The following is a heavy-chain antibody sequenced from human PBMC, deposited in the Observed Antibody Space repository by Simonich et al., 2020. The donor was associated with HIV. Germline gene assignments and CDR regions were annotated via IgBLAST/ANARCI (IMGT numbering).Heavy chain of an antibody. CDR3: ARREDEAIGGYFDY. CDR1: GGSISSSSYY. Sequence: QLQLKESGPGLVKPSETLYLTCTVSGGSISSSSYYWGWIRQPPGKGMEWIGRIYYLWRTYSHPSLKSRCTISVSTSKIQFSLKLSSVTAADTAVYYCARREDEAIGGYFDYWGQGTLVTVSS. V-gene: IGHV4-39*01. J-gene: IGHJ4*02. CDR2: IYYLWRT.